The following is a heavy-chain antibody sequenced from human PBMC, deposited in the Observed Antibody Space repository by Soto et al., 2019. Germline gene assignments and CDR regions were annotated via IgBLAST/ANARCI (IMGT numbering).Heavy chain of an antibody. D-gene: IGHD2-2*01. V-gene: IGHV3-33*01. CDR1: GFTFSSYG. J-gene: IGHJ4*02. CDR2: IWYDGSNK. CDR3: ARGVVVPAAVLRYYFDY. Sequence: GGSLRLSCAASGFTFSSYGMHWVRQAPGKGLEWVAVIWYDGSNKYYADSVKGRFTISRDNSKNTLYLQMNSLRAEDTAVYYCARGVVVPAAVLRYYFDYWGQGTLVTVSS.